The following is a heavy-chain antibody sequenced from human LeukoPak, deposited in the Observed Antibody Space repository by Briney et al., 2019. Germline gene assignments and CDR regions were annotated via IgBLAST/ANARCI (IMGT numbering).Heavy chain of an antibody. D-gene: IGHD3-22*01. CDR3: ARDPGYYDTSGYPAYFDY. J-gene: IGHJ4*02. V-gene: IGHV4-38-2*02. Sequence: SETLSLTCTVSGYSISSGYYWGWIRQPPGKGLEWIGTVFHTGSTYYNPSLKSRVTVSVDTSTNQFSLKLSPVTAADTAVYYCARDPGYYDTSGYPAYFDYWGQGTLVTVSS. CDR2: VFHTGST. CDR1: GYSISSGYY.